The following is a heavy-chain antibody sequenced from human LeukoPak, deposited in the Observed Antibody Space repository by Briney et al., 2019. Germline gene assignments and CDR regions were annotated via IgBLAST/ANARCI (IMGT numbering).Heavy chain of an antibody. V-gene: IGHV3-13*04. J-gene: IGHJ4*02. D-gene: IGHD6-19*01. CDR2: IGTAGDT. CDR3: ARGPVAGTPTPAPFDY. Sequence: GGSLRLSCAASGFTFSSYDMHWVRQATGKGLELLSAIGTAGDTYYPGSVKGRFTISRENAKNSLYLQMNSLRAGDTAVYYCARGPVAGTPTPAPFDYWGQGTLVTVSS. CDR1: GFTFSSYD.